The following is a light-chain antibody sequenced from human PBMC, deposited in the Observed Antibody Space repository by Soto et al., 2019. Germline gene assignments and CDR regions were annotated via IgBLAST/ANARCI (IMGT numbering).Light chain of an antibody. CDR3: SSYTSSNTQV. J-gene: IGLJ2*01. CDR1: SSDVGAYNY. Sequence: QSALTQPASVSGSPGQSITISCNGTSSDVGAYNYVSWYQQHPGKALKLMIYEVSNRPSGVSNRFSGSKSGNTASLTISGLQAEDEADYYCSSYTSSNTQVFGGGTKLTVL. V-gene: IGLV2-14*01. CDR2: EVS.